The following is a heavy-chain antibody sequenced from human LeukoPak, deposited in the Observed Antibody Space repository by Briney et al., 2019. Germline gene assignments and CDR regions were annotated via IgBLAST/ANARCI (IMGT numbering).Heavy chain of an antibody. J-gene: IGHJ4*02. CDR3: AGSGGVVGYYFDY. D-gene: IGHD2-15*01. CDR2: ISSSGSYI. CDR1: GFTFSSYS. Sequence: GGSLRLSCAASGFTFSSYSMNWVRQAPGKGLEWVSSISSSGSYIYYADSVKGRFTISRDNAKNSLYLQMNSLRAEDTAVYYCAGSGGVVGYYFDYWGQGTLVTVSS. V-gene: IGHV3-21*01.